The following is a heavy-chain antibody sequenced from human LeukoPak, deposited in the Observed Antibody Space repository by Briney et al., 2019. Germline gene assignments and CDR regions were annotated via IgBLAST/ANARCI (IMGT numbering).Heavy chain of an antibody. V-gene: IGHV1-69*13. CDR1: GGTFISYA. CDR3: ARRLTTYYYDSSGYPFDY. CDR2: IIPIFGTA. J-gene: IGHJ4*02. D-gene: IGHD3-22*01. Sequence: ASVKVSCKASGGTFISYAISWVRQAPGQGLEWMGGIIPIFGTASYAQKFQGRVTITADESTSTAYMELSSLRSEDTAVYYCARRLTTYYYDSSGYPFDYWGQGTLVTVSS.